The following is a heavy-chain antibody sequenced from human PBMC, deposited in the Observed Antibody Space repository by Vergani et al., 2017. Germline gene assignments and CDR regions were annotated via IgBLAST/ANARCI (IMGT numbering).Heavy chain of an antibody. V-gene: IGHV1-3*01. CDR1: GYTFTTYA. CDR2: INADNGKT. J-gene: IGHJ4*02. CDR3: AREIITADGTHLSYFDY. Sequence: QVQLVQSGAEVKKPGASVKVSCKASGYTFTTYAMHWVRQAPGQRLEWMGWINADNGKTKYSQKFQGRVTITRDTSASTAYMELSSLRSEDTAVFYCAREIITADGTHLSYFDYWGQGTLVTVSS. D-gene: IGHD3-10*01.